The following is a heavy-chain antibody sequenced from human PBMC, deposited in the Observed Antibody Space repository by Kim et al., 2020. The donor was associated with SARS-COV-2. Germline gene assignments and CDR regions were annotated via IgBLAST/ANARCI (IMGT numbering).Heavy chain of an antibody. CDR2: IYTDGTT. CDR3: AGEMNRLGSDKYHNHNCFAP. D-gene: IGHD3-10*01. CDR1: GFTVSTSF. Sequence: GGSLRLSCAASGFTVSTSFMSWVRQAPGKGLEWVSGIYTDGTTWYADSVKGRFTMSRDSSKNTLYLQMNSLRAEDTAVYYCAGEMNRLGSDKYHNHNCFAPWGQASLVTASS. V-gene: IGHV3-53*01. J-gene: IGHJ5*02.